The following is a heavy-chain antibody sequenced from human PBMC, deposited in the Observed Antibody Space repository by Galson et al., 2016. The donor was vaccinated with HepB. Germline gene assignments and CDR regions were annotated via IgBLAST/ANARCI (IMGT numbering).Heavy chain of an antibody. V-gene: IGHV1-2*02. CDR2: INPNSGGT. D-gene: IGHD3-10*01. CDR3: AREGQRESYYYGSDTLDY. CDR1: GYTFTGYY. Sequence: SGAEVKKPGESLKISCKASGYTFTGYYMHWVRQAPGQGLEWMGWINPNSGGTNYAQKFQGRVTMTRDTSINTAYMELSSLKSGDTAVYYCAREGQRESYYYGSDTLDYWGQGTLVTVSS. J-gene: IGHJ4*02.